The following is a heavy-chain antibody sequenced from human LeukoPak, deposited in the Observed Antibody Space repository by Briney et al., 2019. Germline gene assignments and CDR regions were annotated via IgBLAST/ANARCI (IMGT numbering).Heavy chain of an antibody. CDR2: MLDTVTT. V-gene: IGHV4-59*11. J-gene: IGHJ4*02. D-gene: IGHD5-18*01. CDR3: ATIKRGNIYGYFDF. Sequence: SETLSLTCTVSGGSISSHYWSWIRQPPGKGLEWIGYMLDTVTTKDNPSLKSRFTLSADTSKNQFSLRLTSVTAADTAVYYCATIKRGNIYGYFDFWGQGILVTVSS. CDR1: GGSISSHY.